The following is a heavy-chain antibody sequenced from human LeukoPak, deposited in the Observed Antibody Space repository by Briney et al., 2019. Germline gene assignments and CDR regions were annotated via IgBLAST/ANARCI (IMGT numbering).Heavy chain of an antibody. D-gene: IGHD3-10*01. Sequence: PGGSLRLSCAASGLTFSSYEMNWVRQAPGKGLEWVSYISSSGSTIYYADSVKGRFTISRDNAKNSLYLQMNSLRAEDTAVYYCARDPNYYGSGSYPAPFDYWGQGTLVTVSS. J-gene: IGHJ4*02. CDR1: GLTFSSYE. CDR3: ARDPNYYGSGSYPAPFDY. CDR2: ISSSGSTI. V-gene: IGHV3-48*03.